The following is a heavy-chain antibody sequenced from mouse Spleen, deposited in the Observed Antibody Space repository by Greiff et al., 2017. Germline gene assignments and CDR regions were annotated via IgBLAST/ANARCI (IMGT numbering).Heavy chain of an antibody. CDR3: ARRGDYGGYFDY. CDR2: IYPSDSET. CDR1: GYTFTSYW. D-gene: IGHD1-1*01. V-gene: IGHV1-61*01. J-gene: IGHJ2*01. Sequence: VKLQQPGAELVRPGSSVKLSCKASGYTFTSYWMDWVKQRPGQGLEWIGNIYPSDSETHYNQKFKDKAKLTVDKSSSTAYMQLSSLTSEDSAVYYCARRGDYGGYFDYWGQGTTLTVSS.